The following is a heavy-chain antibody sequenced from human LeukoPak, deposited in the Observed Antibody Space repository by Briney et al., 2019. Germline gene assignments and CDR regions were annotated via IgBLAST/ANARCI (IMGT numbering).Heavy chain of an antibody. Sequence: PSETLSLTCTVSGGSISNYYWTWIRQPPGRGLEWIGYIYYSGSTNYNPSLKSRVTISVDTSKNQFSLKLSSVTAADTAVYYCVRYYYDSSGYYYFDYWGQGTLVTVSS. CDR3: VRYYYDSSGYYYFDY. CDR2: IYYSGST. J-gene: IGHJ4*02. D-gene: IGHD3-22*01. V-gene: IGHV4-59*01. CDR1: GGSISNYY.